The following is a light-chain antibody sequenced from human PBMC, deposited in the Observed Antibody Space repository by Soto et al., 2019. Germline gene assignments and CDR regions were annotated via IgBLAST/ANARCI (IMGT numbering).Light chain of an antibody. CDR1: RGIKSN. Sequence: VVLTQSPDTLSVSPGERATLSCRASRGIKSNLAWYQQRPGQAPRLLIYDAATRATGVPARFSGSGSGTEFTLTISSLQSEDFAVYYCQQYNNWPPITFGQGTRLEIK. J-gene: IGKJ5*01. CDR2: DAA. CDR3: QQYNNWPPIT. V-gene: IGKV3-15*01.